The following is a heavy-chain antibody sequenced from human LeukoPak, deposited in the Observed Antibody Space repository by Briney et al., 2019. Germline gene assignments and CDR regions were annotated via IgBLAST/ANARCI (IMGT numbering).Heavy chain of an antibody. Sequence: ASVKVSCKASGGTFSSYAISWVRQAPGQGLEWMGGIIPIFGTANYAQKFQGRVTITADESTSTAYMELSSLRSEDTAVYYCARDGTRRRYCSGGSCDRWFDPWGQGTLVTVSS. CDR2: IIPIFGTA. CDR3: ARDGTRRRYCSGGSCDRWFDP. CDR1: GGTFSSYA. D-gene: IGHD2-15*01. J-gene: IGHJ5*02. V-gene: IGHV1-69*13.